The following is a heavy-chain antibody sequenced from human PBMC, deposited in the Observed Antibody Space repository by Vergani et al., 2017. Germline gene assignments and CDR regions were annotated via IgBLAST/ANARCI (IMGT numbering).Heavy chain of an antibody. V-gene: IGHV4-59*01. J-gene: IGHJ4*02. CDR3: ARVGCSGGGCYFDY. CDR1: GGSISRYY. D-gene: IGHD2-15*01. Sequence: QVQLQESGPGLVKPSETLSLTCTVSGGSISRYYWSWIRQPPGKGLGWIGYIYYRGSTNYNPSRNSRVTISVDTSKNQFSLKLSSVTAADTAVDYCARVGCSGGGCYFDYWGQGTLVTVSS. CDR2: IYYRGST.